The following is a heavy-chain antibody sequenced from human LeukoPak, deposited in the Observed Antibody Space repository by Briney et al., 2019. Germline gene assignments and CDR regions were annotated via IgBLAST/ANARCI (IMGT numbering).Heavy chain of an antibody. J-gene: IGHJ6*03. Sequence: TSETLSLTCTVSGGSISSYYWGWIRQPPGKGLEWIGSINYSGSTYYNPSLKSRVTISVDRSKNQFSLKLSSVTAADTAVYYCARGYCSGGSCYSSYYYSYMDVWGKGTTVTVSS. V-gene: IGHV4-39*07. CDR1: GGSISSYY. CDR2: INYSGST. D-gene: IGHD2-15*01. CDR3: ARGYCSGGSCYSSYYYSYMDV.